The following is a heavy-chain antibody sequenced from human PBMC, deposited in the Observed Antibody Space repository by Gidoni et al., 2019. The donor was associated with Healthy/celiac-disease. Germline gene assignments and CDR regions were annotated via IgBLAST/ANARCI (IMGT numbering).Heavy chain of an antibody. CDR1: GGSISSYY. CDR3: ARDGLAVAGTGAFDI. V-gene: IGHV4-59*01. D-gene: IGHD6-19*01. J-gene: IGHJ3*02. CDR2: IYYSGST. Sequence: QVQLQESGPGLVKPSETLSLTCTVSGGSISSYYWSWIRQPPGKGLEWIGYIYYSGSTNYNPSLKSRVTISVDTSKNQFSLKLSSVTAADTAVYYCARDGLAVAGTGAFDIWGQGTMVTVSS.